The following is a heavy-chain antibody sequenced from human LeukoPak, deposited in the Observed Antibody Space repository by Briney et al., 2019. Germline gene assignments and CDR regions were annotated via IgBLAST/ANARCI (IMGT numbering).Heavy chain of an antibody. CDR1: GYNFPNYW. V-gene: IGHV5-51*01. J-gene: IGHJ6*02. CDR2: IYPADSET. Sequence: GESLKISRKVSGYNFPNYWIGWVRQMPGKGLEWMGIIYPADSETRYSPSFQGQVTISADKSISIAYLQWTSLKASDSAMYYCARGRDAMDVWGQGTTLTVSS. CDR3: ARGRDAMDV.